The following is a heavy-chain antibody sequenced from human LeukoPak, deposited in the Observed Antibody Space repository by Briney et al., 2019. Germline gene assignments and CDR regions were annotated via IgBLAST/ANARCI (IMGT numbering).Heavy chain of an antibody. J-gene: IGHJ4*02. CDR1: GGTFSSYA. D-gene: IGHD1-26*01. CDR2: IIPIFGTA. Sequence: ASVKVSCKASGGTFSSYAISWVRQAPGQGLEWMGGIIPIFGTANYAQKFQGRVTMTRDTSISTAYMDLSRLRSDDTAVYYCARGSIVGATFDYFDYWGQGTLVTVSS. CDR3: ARGSIVGATFDYFDY. V-gene: IGHV1-69*05.